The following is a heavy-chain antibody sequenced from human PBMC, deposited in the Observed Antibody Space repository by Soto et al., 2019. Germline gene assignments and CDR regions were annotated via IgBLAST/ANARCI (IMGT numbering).Heavy chain of an antibody. D-gene: IGHD2-15*01. Sequence: ASVKVSCKASGGTFSSYAISWVRQAPGQGLEWMGWINPNSGGTNYAQKFQGWVTMTRDTSISTAYMELSRLRSDDTAVYYCARDGGYCSGGSCYVAEYFQHWGQGTLVTVSS. V-gene: IGHV1-2*04. CDR1: GGTFSSYA. J-gene: IGHJ1*01. CDR3: ARDGGYCSGGSCYVAEYFQH. CDR2: INPNSGGT.